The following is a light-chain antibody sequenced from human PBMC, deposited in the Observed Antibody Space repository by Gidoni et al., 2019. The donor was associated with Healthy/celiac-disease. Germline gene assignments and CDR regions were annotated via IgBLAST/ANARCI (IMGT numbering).Light chain of an antibody. J-gene: IGLJ2*01. V-gene: IGLV1-40*01. Sequence: QSVLTQPPSVSGAPGQRVTISCTGRSSNSGAGYDVHWYQQLPGTAPKLLIYGDSHRPSGVPDPFSGSKSGTSASLAITGLQAEDEADYYCPSYDSSLSGSVFGGGTKLTVL. CDR1: SSNSGAGYD. CDR3: PSYDSSLSGSV. CDR2: GDS.